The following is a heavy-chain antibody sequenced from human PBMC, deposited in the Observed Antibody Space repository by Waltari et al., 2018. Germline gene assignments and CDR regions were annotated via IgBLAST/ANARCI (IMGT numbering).Heavy chain of an antibody. D-gene: IGHD1-1*01. J-gene: IGHJ5*02. CDR3: ARDVYTNPFNRFDV. Sequence: QVQLQESGPGLVKPSETLSLTCAVSGYSISSGYGWGWIRQPPGKGPEWIGQISGGSGSTDYNPSLKSRVTVSKDTSKNEVSLKLSAVTAADTAVYYCARDVYTNPFNRFDVWGPGVLVTVSS. CDR1: GYSISSGYG. V-gene: IGHV4-28*03. CDR2: ISGGSGST.